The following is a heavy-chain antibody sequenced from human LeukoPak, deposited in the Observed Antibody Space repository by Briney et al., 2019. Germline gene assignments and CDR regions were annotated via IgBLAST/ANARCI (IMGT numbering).Heavy chain of an antibody. Sequence: GGSLRLSCEASGFTFRSYWMHWVRQAAGKGLEWVAVISYDGSNKYYADSVKGRFTISRDNYKNTLYLQMNSLRAEDTAVDYCAKDRGSAAVLDYWGQGTLVTVSS. CDR1: GFTFRSYW. J-gene: IGHJ4*02. V-gene: IGHV3-30*18. D-gene: IGHD2-2*01. CDR3: AKDRGSAAVLDY. CDR2: ISYDGSNK.